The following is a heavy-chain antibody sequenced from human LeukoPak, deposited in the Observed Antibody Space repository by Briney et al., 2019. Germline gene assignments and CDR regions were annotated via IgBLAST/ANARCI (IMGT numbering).Heavy chain of an antibody. CDR1: AFTLSDYS. D-gene: IGHD7-27*01. CDR3: AREDDSWGPNNLDL. V-gene: IGHV3-48*02. CDR2: IDTSSSTM. J-gene: IGHJ3*01. Sequence: GGSQRLSCAASAFTLSDYSMNWVREAPGKGVEWISYIDTSSSTMYYADSVMGRFTISRDNAKESLYLQMNSLRDEDTAVYYCAREDDSWGPNNLDLWGQGAMVTVSS.